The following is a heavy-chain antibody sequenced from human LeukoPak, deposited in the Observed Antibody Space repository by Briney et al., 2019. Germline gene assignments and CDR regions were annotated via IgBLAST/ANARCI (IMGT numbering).Heavy chain of an antibody. V-gene: IGHV4-38-2*02. CDR3: ARIYSSSWFLNWFDP. CDR2: IYHSGST. Sequence: SETLSLTCTVSGYSISSGYFWGWIRQPPGKGLECIGTIYHSGSTYYDPSLKSRVTISVDTSKNQFSLKLNSVTAADTAVYYCARIYSSSWFLNWFDPWGQGTLVTVSS. J-gene: IGHJ5*02. D-gene: IGHD6-13*01. CDR1: GYSISSGYF.